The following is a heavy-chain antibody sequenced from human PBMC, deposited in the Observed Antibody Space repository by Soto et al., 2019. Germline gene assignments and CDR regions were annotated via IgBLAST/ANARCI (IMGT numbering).Heavy chain of an antibody. D-gene: IGHD1-26*01. CDR3: ARASGRSKLLPFYFDP. V-gene: IGHV1-3*01. CDR1: GYAFTTSA. J-gene: IGHJ5*02. CDR2: INPATGDT. Sequence: QVHLVQSGAEVQKPGASVRISCQASGYAFTTSAIHWVRQAPGQSLEWMGWINPATGDTKYSQNVRGRVTFALDTSATQAYMDLRSLASHDTAVYYCARASGRSKLLPFYFDPWGQGTQVTVSS.